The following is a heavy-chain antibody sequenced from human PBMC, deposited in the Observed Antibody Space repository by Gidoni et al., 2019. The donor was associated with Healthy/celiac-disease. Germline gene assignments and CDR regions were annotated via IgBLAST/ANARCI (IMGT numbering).Heavy chain of an antibody. J-gene: IGHJ4*02. V-gene: IGHV1-24*01. CDR3: ATTSGYSYGHTNY. CDR1: GYILTDLS. Sequence: QVQLVQSGAEGKKRGASVKVSGEVSGYILTDLSMHWVRQAPGKGLEWMGGFDPEDGETIYAQKFQGRVTMTEDTSTDTAYMELSSLRSEDTAVYYCATTSGYSYGHTNYWGQGTLVTVSS. D-gene: IGHD5-18*01. CDR2: FDPEDGET.